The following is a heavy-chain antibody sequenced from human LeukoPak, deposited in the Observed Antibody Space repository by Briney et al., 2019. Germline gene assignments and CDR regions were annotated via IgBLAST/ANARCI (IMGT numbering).Heavy chain of an antibody. CDR3: ASSVGPLDY. Sequence: PGGSLRLSCAASGFTFSSYWMHWVRQAPGKGLVWVSRINSDGSSTSYADSVQGRFTISRDNGKNSLYLQMNSLRAEDTAVYYCASSVGPLDYWGQGTLVTVSS. CDR1: GFTFSSYW. D-gene: IGHD1-26*01. V-gene: IGHV3-74*01. J-gene: IGHJ4*02. CDR2: INSDGSST.